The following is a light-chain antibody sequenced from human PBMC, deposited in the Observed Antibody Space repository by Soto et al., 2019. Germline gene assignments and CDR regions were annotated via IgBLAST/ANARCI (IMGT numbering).Light chain of an antibody. Sequence: ESVLTQSPGTLSLSPGEKATHSCRASQSVSSSYLAWYQQKPGQAPRLLIYGASSRATGIPDRFSGSGSGTDFTLTVSRLEPEDFAVYYCQQFGSSSWTFGQGTKVEIK. CDR2: GAS. CDR3: QQFGSSSWT. CDR1: QSVSSSY. V-gene: IGKV3-20*01. J-gene: IGKJ1*01.